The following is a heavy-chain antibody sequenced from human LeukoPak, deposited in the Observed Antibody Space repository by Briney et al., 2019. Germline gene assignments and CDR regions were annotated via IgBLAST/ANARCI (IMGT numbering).Heavy chain of an antibody. CDR1: GFTFSSYA. Sequence: GGSLGLSCAASGFTFSSYAMHWVRQAPGKGLEWVAVISYDGSNKYYADSVKGRFTISRDNSKNTLYLQMNSLRAEDTAVHYCARLPLPGYDSSGYYWRDAFDIWGQGTMVTVSS. D-gene: IGHD3-22*01. V-gene: IGHV3-30*04. J-gene: IGHJ3*02. CDR3: ARLPLPGYDSSGYYWRDAFDI. CDR2: ISYDGSNK.